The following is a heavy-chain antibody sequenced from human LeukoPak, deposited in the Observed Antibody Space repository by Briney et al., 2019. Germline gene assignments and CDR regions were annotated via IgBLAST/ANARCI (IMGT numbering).Heavy chain of an antibody. CDR2: INHSGST. D-gene: IGHD4-11*01. CDR1: GGSFSGYY. CDR3: ASAGYSNYYFDY. J-gene: IGHJ4*02. V-gene: IGHV4-34*01. Sequence: SETLSLTCAVYGGSFSGYYWSWIRQPPGKGLEWIGEINHSGSTNYNPSLKSRVTISVDTSKNQFSLKLSSVTAADTAVYYCASAGYSNYYFDYWGQGTLVTVSS.